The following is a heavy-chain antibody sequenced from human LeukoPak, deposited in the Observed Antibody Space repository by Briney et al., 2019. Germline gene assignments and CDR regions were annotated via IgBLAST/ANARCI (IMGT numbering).Heavy chain of an antibody. CDR2: IHYSGSS. D-gene: IGHD3-16*01. CDR1: GGSISSYY. V-gene: IGHV4-59*01. CDR3: ARTRFYFDY. J-gene: IGHJ4*02. Sequence: SETLSLTCTVSGGSISSYYWSWIRQPPGKGLEWIGYIHYSGSSNYNPSLKSRVSISVDTTKNQFSLRLSSVTAADTAVYYRARTRFYFDYWGQGTLVTVSS.